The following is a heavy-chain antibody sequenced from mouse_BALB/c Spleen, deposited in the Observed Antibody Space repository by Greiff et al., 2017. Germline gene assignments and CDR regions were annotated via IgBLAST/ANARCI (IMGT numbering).Heavy chain of an antibody. CDR3: ARGGGYDAAWFAY. V-gene: IGHV5-6-5*01. Sequence: DVMLVESGGGLVKPGGSLKLSCAASGFTFSSYAMSWVRQTPEKRLEWVASISSGGSTYYPDSVKGRFTISRDNARNILYLQMSSLRSEDTAMYYCARGGGYDAAWFAYWGQGTLVTVSA. J-gene: IGHJ3*01. CDR2: ISSGGST. D-gene: IGHD2-2*01. CDR1: GFTFSSYA.